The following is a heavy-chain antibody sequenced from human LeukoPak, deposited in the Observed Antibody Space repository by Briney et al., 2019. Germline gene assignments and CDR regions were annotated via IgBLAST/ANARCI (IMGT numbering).Heavy chain of an antibody. Sequence: GGSLRLSCAVSGFTFDDYAMHWVRQAPGKGLEWVSGISWNSGRTGYADSVKGRFTISRDNAKNSLYLQMNSLRAEDTALYYCAKGAKYRAAAGDFDYWGQGTLVTVSS. CDR2: ISWNSGRT. CDR1: GFTFDDYA. V-gene: IGHV3-9*01. CDR3: AKGAKYRAAAGDFDY. D-gene: IGHD6-13*01. J-gene: IGHJ4*02.